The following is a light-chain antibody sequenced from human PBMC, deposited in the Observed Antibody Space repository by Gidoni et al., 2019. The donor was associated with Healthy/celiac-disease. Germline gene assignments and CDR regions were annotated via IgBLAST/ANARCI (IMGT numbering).Light chain of an antibody. Sequence: DIQMTQSPSTLSASVGDSVTITCRASQSISSWLAWYQQKPGKAPKLLIYDASSLESGVPSRFSGSGSGTESTLTISRLQPDDFATYYCQQYKSYPLTFGGGTKVEIK. V-gene: IGKV1-5*01. J-gene: IGKJ4*01. CDR1: QSISSW. CDR3: QQYKSYPLT. CDR2: DAS.